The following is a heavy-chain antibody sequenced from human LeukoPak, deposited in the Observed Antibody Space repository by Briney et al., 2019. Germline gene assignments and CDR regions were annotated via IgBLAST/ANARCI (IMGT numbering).Heavy chain of an antibody. CDR2: ISWNSGSI. CDR3: ASPMASNWFDP. Sequence: SGGSLRLSCAGSGFTFSTYWMNWVRQAPGKGLEWVSGISWNSGSIDYADSVKGRFTISRDNAKNSLYLQMNSLRAEDTALYYCASPMASNWFDPWGQGTLVTVSS. V-gene: IGHV3-9*01. CDR1: GFTFSTYW. D-gene: IGHD3-10*01. J-gene: IGHJ5*02.